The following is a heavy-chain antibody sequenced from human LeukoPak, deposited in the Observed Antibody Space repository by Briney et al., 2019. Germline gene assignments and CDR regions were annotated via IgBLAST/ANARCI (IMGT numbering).Heavy chain of an antibody. J-gene: IGHJ4*02. V-gene: IGHV3-23*01. CDR3: ARDRPNYYGANGHYYRRDGDY. CDR1: GFTFSIYA. D-gene: IGHD3-22*01. Sequence: PGGSLRLSCAASGFTFSIYAMSWVRQAPGKGLEWVSFITSSGETTYYAGSVKGQFTISRDNSKNTVYLQMNSLRAEDTAVYYCARDRPNYYGANGHYYRRDGDYWGQGTLVTVSS. CDR2: ITSSGETT.